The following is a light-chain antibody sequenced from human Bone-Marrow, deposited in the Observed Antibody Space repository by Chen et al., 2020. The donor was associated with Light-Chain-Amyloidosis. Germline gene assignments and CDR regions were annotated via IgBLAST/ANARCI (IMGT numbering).Light chain of an antibody. Sequence: YELKQPPSVSVSPVQTARITCTGDDLPTKYAYWYQQKPGQAPVLVIHRDTERPSGTSERFSGSGSGTTATLTISGVQAEDEADYHCQSADSSGTYEVIFGGGTKLTVL. CDR1: DLPTKY. CDR3: QSADSSGTYEVI. V-gene: IGLV3-25*03. J-gene: IGLJ2*01. CDR2: RDT.